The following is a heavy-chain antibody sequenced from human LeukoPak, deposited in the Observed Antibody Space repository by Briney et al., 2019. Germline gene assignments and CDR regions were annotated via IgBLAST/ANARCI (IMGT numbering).Heavy chain of an antibody. CDR2: IHYSGGT. CDR1: GGSISSYY. Sequence: SETLSLTCTVSGGSISSYYWSWIRQPPGEGLEWIGCIHYSGGTNYNPTLKSRVTISVDTSTTQIPLRLSSVTAADTAVYFCARGPYYFDSWGPGTLVTVSS. CDR3: ARGPYYFDS. V-gene: IGHV4-59*12. J-gene: IGHJ4*02.